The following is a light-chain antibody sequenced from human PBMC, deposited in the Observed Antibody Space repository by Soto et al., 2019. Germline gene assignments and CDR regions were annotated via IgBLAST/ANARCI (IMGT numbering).Light chain of an antibody. Sequence: QSALTQPHSASGSPGQSVTISCTGTSSDVGGYNYVSWYQQHPGKAPKLMIYEVSKQPSGVPDRFSGSKSGNTASLTVSGLQAEEEADYYCSSYAGSNVVFGGGTKLTVL. CDR1: SSDVGGYNY. J-gene: IGLJ2*01. CDR3: SSYAGSNVV. V-gene: IGLV2-8*01. CDR2: EVS.